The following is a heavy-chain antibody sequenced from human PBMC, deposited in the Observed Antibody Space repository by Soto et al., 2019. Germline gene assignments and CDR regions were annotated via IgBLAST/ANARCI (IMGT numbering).Heavy chain of an antibody. CDR3: AQTTGWPGFDY. Sequence: QVQLQESGPGLVKPSETMSLTCTASGASISNKYWNWIRQPPGKGLEWIGHIYNGERTNYNPSLESRVTLSVDTSKNQFPLKLGSVTAADTAVYYWAQTTGWPGFDYWGQGILVTVSS. J-gene: IGHJ4*02. CDR1: GASISNKY. V-gene: IGHV4-59*01. CDR2: IYNGERT. D-gene: IGHD6-19*01.